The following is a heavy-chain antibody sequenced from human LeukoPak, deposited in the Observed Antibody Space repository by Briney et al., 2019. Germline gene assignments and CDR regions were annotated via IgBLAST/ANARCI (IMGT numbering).Heavy chain of an antibody. V-gene: IGHV3-74*03. D-gene: IGHD5-24*01. CDR2: IDSDGSDT. J-gene: IGHJ4*02. CDR3: ARDGDGAIALDY. Sequence: GGSLRLSCAASGFTSSRHWIHWVRQAPGKGLVWISYIDSDGSDTTYADSVKGRFTISRDNAKNAVYLQMNSLRVDDTAVYYCARDGDGAIALDYWGQGTLVTASS. CDR1: GFTSSRHW.